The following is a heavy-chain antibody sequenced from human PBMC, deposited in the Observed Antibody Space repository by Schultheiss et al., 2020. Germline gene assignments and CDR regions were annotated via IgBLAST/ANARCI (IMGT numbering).Heavy chain of an antibody. CDR3: ARGCSGGSCYMSGFHWFDP. CDR2: IYHHGAAT. CDR1: GFTFSSFT. D-gene: IGHD2-15*01. V-gene: IGHV3-23*01. J-gene: IGHJ5*02. Sequence: GGSLRLSCAASGFTFSSFTMSWVRLAPGKGLEWVASIYHHGAATFYADSVKGRFTISRDQSRSTLFLQMDRLRVEDSAIYYCARGCSGGSCYMSGFHWFDPWGQGTLVTVSS.